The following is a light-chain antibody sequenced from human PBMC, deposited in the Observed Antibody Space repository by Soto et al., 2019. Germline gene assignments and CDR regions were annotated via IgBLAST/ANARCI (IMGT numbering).Light chain of an antibody. CDR2: GAS. Sequence: EIVMTQSPATLSVSPGEGATLSCRASQSVSSNLTWYQQKPGPAPRLLIYGASNRATGIPARFSASGSGTDFTLTISSLEPEDFAVYYCQHRSNWPSFGQGTRLEIK. CDR3: QHRSNWPS. CDR1: QSVSSN. V-gene: IGKV3-11*01. J-gene: IGKJ5*01.